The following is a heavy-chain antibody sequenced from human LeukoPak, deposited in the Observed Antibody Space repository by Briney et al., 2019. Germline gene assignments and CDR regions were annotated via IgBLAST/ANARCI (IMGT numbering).Heavy chain of an antibody. CDR1: GFTVSSNY. D-gene: IGHD6-13*01. Sequence: GGSLRLSCAASGFTVSSNYMSWVRQAPGKGLEWVSVIYSGGSTYYADSVKGRFTISRDNSKNTLYLQMNSLRAEDTAIYYCAKARAGDITAAFNYWGQGTLVTVSS. J-gene: IGHJ4*02. CDR3: AKARAGDITAAFNY. V-gene: IGHV3-53*01. CDR2: IYSGGST.